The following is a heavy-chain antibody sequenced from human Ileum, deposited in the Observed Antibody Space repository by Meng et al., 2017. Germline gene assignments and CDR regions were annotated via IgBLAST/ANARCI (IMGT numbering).Heavy chain of an antibody. J-gene: IGHJ5*02. Sequence: GQLRPGGGLLLHPPEPLSLTCAVYGGSISGYYCSWCLQHQGKGLEWSGEINHSGSTNYNPPLMSRVTISVDTSKNQFSLQLSSVTAADTAVYYCARGRGLIWFGEWFDHWGQGTLVTVSS. CDR3: ARGRGLIWFGEWFDH. D-gene: IGHD3-10*01. CDR2: INHSGST. V-gene: IGHV4-34*01. CDR1: GGSISGYY.